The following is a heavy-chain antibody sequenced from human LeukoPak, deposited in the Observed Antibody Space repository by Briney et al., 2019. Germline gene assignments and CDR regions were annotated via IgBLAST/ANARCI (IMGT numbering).Heavy chain of an antibody. CDR3: ARTYGSGPYYYYGMDV. CDR1: GYIFTSYW. CDR2: IDPSDSYT. V-gene: IGHV5-10-1*01. D-gene: IGHD3-10*01. J-gene: IGHJ6*04. Sequence: GESLKISCKGSGYIFTSYWISWVRQMPGKGLEWMGRIDPSDSYTNYSPSFQGHVTISADKSISTAYLQWSSLKASDTAMYYCARTYGSGPYYYYGMDVWGKGTTVTVSS.